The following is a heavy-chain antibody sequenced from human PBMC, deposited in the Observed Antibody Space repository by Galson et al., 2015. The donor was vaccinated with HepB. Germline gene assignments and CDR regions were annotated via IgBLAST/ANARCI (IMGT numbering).Heavy chain of an antibody. D-gene: IGHD3-22*01. Sequence: SVKVSCKASGYTFTSYAMHWVRQAPGQRLEWMGWINAGNGNTKYSQKFQGRVTITRDTSASTAYMDLSSLRSEDTAVYYCARYYYDSSGYYSGMDVWGQGTTVTVSS. CDR1: GYTFTSYA. V-gene: IGHV1-3*01. CDR2: INAGNGNT. CDR3: ARYYYDSSGYYSGMDV. J-gene: IGHJ6*02.